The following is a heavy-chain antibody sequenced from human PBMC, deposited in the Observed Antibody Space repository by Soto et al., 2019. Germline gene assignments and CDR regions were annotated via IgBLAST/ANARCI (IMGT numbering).Heavy chain of an antibody. CDR1: GGSMISYY. V-gene: IGHV4-59*08. CDR2: IYYAGST. Sequence: SETLSLTCTVSGGSMISYYWSWIRQSPGKGLEWIGYIYYAGSTTYNPSLKSRITISLDTSQNEVSLKLSSVTAADTAVYYCARLGAYYQALDSWGRGTLVTVSS. D-gene: IGHD3-22*01. J-gene: IGHJ4*02. CDR3: ARLGAYYQALDS.